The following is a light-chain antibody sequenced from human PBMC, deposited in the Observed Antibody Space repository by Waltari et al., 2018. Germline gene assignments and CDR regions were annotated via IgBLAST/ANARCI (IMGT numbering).Light chain of an antibody. J-gene: IGKJ2*01. V-gene: IGKV3-20*01. CDR2: GAS. CDR1: QSVSNTY. Sequence: EIVLTQSPGTLSLSPGERAALSCRARQSVSNTYLAWYQQKPGQAPRLLIYGASTRATGIPDSFSGGGSGSDFTLTISRVEPEDFAVYFCQQYGSAPNTFGQGAKLEIK. CDR3: QQYGSAPNT.